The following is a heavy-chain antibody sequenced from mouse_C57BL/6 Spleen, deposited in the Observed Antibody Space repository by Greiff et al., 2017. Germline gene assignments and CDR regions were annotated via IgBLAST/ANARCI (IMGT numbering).Heavy chain of an antibody. CDR3: ARRSDYWFAY. CDR1: GYAFSSYW. D-gene: IGHD2-4*01. CDR2: IYPGDGDT. V-gene: IGHV1-80*01. Sequence: VQRVESGAELVKPGASVKISCKASGYAFSSYWMNWVKQRPGKGLEWIGQIYPGDGDTNYNGKFKGKATLTADKSSSTAYMQLSSLTSEDSAVYFCARRSDYWFAYWGQGTLVTVSA. J-gene: IGHJ3*01.